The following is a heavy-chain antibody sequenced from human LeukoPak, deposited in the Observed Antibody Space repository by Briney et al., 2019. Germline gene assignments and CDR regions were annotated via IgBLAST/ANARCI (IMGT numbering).Heavy chain of an antibody. CDR3: ARDVGSGSPDWFDP. J-gene: IGHJ5*02. D-gene: IGHD1-26*01. CDR1: GFTFSSYA. CDR2: ISSSSSTI. Sequence: GGSLRLSCAASGFTFSSYAMSWVRQAPGKGLEWVSYISSSSSTIYYADSVKGRFTISRDNAKNSLYLQMNSLRAEDTAVYYCARDVGSGSPDWFDPWGQGTLVTVSS. V-gene: IGHV3-48*01.